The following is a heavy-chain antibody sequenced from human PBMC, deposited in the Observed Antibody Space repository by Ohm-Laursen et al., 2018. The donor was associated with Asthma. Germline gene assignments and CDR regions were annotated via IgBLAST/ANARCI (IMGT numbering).Heavy chain of an antibody. V-gene: IGHV3-21*01. J-gene: IGHJ4*02. CDR3: STYTIPMKD. D-gene: IGHD3-16*01. CDR2: ISTASTFI. Sequence: SLRLSCAASGYTFSRYSIHWVRQVPGKGLEWVASISTASTFIYYADSVRSRFTTSRDNAKNSVYLQMNSLRDEDTAVYYCSTYTIPMKDWGQGTLVTVSS. CDR1: GYTFSRYS.